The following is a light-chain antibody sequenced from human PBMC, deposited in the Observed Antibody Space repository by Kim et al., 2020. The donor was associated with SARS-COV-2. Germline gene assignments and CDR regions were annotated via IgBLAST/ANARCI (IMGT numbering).Light chain of an antibody. CDR3: ATWDDSLNGWV. CDR2: TNT. V-gene: IGLV1-44*01. Sequence: GQRVTISCSGSSSNIGTNTVTWYQHLPGRAPKVLIYTNTQRPSGVPDRISGSKSGTSASLAVSGLQSEDEADYYCATWDDSLNGWVFGGGTRLTVL. CDR1: SSNIGTNT. J-gene: IGLJ3*02.